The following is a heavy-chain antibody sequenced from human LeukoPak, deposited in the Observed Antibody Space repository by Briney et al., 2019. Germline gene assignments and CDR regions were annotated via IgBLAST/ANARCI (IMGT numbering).Heavy chain of an antibody. CDR3: ARELGYYGSGSYFDY. CDR2: INHSGST. Sequence: GSLRLLCAPSGFTFRNYWMNWIRQPPGKGLEWIGEINHSGSTNYNPSLKSRVTISVDTSKNQFTLKLSSVTAADTAVYYCARELGYYGSGSYFDYWGQGTLVTVSS. D-gene: IGHD3-10*01. CDR1: GFTFRNYW. V-gene: IGHV4-34*01. J-gene: IGHJ4*02.